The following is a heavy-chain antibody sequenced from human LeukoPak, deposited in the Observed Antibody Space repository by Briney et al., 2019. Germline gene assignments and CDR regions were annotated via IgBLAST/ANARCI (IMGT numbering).Heavy chain of an antibody. CDR2: IYPGDSDT. D-gene: IGHD5-18*01. J-gene: IGHJ6*03. Sequence: GESLKISCKGSGYSFSTYWIGWVRQMPGKGLEWMGIIYPGDSDTRYSPSFQGQVTISADKSISTAYLQWSSLKASDTAMYYCARQGSGYSPTYYYYMDVWGKGTTVTISS. CDR3: ARQGSGYSPTYYYYMDV. V-gene: IGHV5-51*01. CDR1: GYSFSTYW.